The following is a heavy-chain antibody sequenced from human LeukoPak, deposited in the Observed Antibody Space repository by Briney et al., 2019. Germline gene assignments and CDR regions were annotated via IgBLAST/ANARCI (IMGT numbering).Heavy chain of an antibody. J-gene: IGHJ4*02. CDR3: ARGSDYGDSPGLN. CDR1: GFTFSDYY. CDR2: ISSRGSTI. Sequence: PGRSLRLSCAASGFTFSDYYMSWIRQAPGKGLERVSYISSRGSTIYYADSVKGRFTISRDNAKNSLYLQMNSLRAEDTAVYYCARGSDYGDSPGLNWGQGTLVTVSS. D-gene: IGHD4-17*01. V-gene: IGHV3-11*01.